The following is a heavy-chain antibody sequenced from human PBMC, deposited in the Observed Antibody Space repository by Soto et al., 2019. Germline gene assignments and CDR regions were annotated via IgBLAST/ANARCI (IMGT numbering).Heavy chain of an antibody. CDR2: LSYDGSKK. CDR1: GFTFRSYA. D-gene: IGHD6-13*01. CDR3: AKGGPFSIAAAGTQ. V-gene: IGHV3-30*18. Sequence: SGFTFRSYAMSWVIQAPGKGLEWEAFLSYDGSKKYYADSVKGRFTISRDNSKNTLYLQMNSLRVEDTAVYYCAKGGPFSIAAAGTQWGQGTLVTVSS. J-gene: IGHJ4*02.